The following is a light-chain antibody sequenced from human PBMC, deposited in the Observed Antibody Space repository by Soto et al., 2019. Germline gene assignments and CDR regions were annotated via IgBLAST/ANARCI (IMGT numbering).Light chain of an antibody. CDR2: KAS. CDR1: QSVSDW. CDR3: QQYNDYST. Sequence: DIQMTQSPSTLSASVGDRVTITCRASQSVSDWLAWYQRKPGKVPKLLIYKASILQSGVPSRFSGSGSGTDFTLTISSLQPEDFVTYYCQQYNDYSTFGQGTKVDIK. V-gene: IGKV1-5*03. J-gene: IGKJ1*01.